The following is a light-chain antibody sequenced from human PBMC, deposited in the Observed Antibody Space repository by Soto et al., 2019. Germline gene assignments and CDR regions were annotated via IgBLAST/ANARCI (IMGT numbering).Light chain of an antibody. V-gene: IGKV4-1*01. CDR2: WAS. CDR1: QSVLYSSNNKNY. Sequence: DIVMTQSPASLAVSLGERATINCKSRQSVLYSSNNKNYLAWYQQKPGQPPKLLIYWASTRESGVPDRFSGSGSGTDFTLTISSLQAEDVAVYYCQQYYSTPWTFGQGTKVDIK. CDR3: QQYYSTPWT. J-gene: IGKJ1*01.